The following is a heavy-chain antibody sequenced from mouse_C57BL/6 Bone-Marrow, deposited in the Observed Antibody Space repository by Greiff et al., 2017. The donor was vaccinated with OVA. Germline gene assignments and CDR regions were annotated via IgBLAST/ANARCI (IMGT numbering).Heavy chain of an antibody. J-gene: IGHJ1*03. CDR3: ALSYYGSPYWYFDV. Sequence: QVQLQQSGPELVKPGAPVKLSCKASGYTFTSYDINWVKQRPGQGLEWIGWIYPRDGSTKYNEKFKGKATLTVDTSSSTAYMELHSLTSEDSAVYFCALSYYGSPYWYFDVWGTGTTVTVSS. D-gene: IGHD1-1*01. CDR2: IYPRDGST. V-gene: IGHV1-85*01. CDR1: GYTFTSYD.